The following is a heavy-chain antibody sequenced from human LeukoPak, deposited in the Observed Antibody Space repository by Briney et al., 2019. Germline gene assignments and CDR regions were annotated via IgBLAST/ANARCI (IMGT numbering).Heavy chain of an antibody. V-gene: IGHV1-2*02. Sequence: ASVKVSCKASGYTFTDYYLHWVRQASGQGLEWMGWLNPNSGGTNFAQNFQGRVTMTRDTSITTAYMELSTLRSDDTAVYYCARYCPTSCNAGDTFDIWGQGTVVTVSS. CDR1: GYTFTDYY. CDR2: LNPNSGGT. J-gene: IGHJ3*02. D-gene: IGHD2/OR15-2a*01. CDR3: ARYCPTSCNAGDTFDI.